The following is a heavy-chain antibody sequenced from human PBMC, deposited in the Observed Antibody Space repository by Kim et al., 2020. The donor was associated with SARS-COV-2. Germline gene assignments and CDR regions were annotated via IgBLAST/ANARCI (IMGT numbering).Heavy chain of an antibody. Sequence: ASVKVSCKASGYTFSRYGVSWVRQAPGQGLEWMGWISSYNGNKYYTQKFQGRVTMTTDTSTSTAYMELRSLRSDDTAVYFCARDGAITGSNSDYWGLGTLVTVSS. CDR3: ARDGAITGSNSDY. CDR1: GYTFSRYG. V-gene: IGHV1-18*04. CDR2: ISSYNGNK. D-gene: IGHD6-13*01. J-gene: IGHJ4*02.